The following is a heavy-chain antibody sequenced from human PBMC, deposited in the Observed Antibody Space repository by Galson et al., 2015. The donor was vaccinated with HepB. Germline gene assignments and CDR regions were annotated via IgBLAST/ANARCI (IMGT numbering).Heavy chain of an antibody. CDR1: GGTFSSYA. V-gene: IGHV1-69*10. J-gene: IGHJ5*02. D-gene: IGHD2-2*02. Sequence: SVKVSCKASGGTFSSYAISWVRQAPGQGLEWMGGIIPILGIANYAQKFQGRVTITADESTSTAYMELSSLRSEDTAVYYCARDKVVVPAAIPGNWFDPWGQGTLVTVSS. CDR2: IIPILGIA. CDR3: ARDKVVVPAAIPGNWFDP.